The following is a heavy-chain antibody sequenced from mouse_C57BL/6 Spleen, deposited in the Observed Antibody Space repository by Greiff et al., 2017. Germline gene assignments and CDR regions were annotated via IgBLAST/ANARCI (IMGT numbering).Heavy chain of an antibody. V-gene: IGHV1-61*01. CDR3: ARNSPHYYAMDY. J-gene: IGHJ4*01. CDR1: GYTFTSYW. Sequence: VQLQQPGAELVRPGSSVKLSCKASGYTFTSYWMDWVKQRPGQGLEWIGNIYPSDSETHYNQKFKDKATLTVDKSSSTAYMQLSSLTSEDSAVYYCARNSPHYYAMDYWGQGTSVTVSS. CDR2: IYPSDSET.